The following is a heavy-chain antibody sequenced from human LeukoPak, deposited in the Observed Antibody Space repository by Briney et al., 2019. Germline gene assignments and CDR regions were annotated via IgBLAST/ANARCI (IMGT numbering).Heavy chain of an antibody. D-gene: IGHD2-15*01. CDR1: GGTFSSYA. V-gene: IGHV1-69*04. J-gene: IGHJ5*02. Sequence: ASVKVSCKASGGTFSSYAISWVRQAPGQGLEWMGRIIPILGIANYAQKFQGRVTITADKSTSTAYMELSSLRSEDTAVYYCASGGSGNNWFDPWGQGTLVTVPS. CDR3: ASGGSGNNWFDP. CDR2: IIPILGIA.